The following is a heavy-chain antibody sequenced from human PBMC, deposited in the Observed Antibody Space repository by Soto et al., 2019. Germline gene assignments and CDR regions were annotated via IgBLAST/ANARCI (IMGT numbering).Heavy chain of an antibody. CDR3: AKATYGDYVYGVFDY. CDR1: GFTFRIYA. CDR2: VSGNGGST. J-gene: IGHJ4*02. D-gene: IGHD4-17*01. Sequence: GGSLRLSCAASGFTFRIYAMSWVRQAPGKGLEWVSAVSGNGGSTYYADSVKGRFTISRDNSKNTLYLQMNSLRAEDTAVYYCAKATYGDYVYGVFDYWGQGTLVTVS. V-gene: IGHV3-23*01.